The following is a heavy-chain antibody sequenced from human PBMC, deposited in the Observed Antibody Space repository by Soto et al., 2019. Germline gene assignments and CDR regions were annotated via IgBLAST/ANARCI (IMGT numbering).Heavy chain of an antibody. J-gene: IGHJ4*02. Sequence: QVHLLQSGSEVKKPGSSVKVSCRASGDTFSNSAFSWVRQAPGQGLEWMGGIIPIFGTTSYAQKLQGRVIITADESTTTGYRELMSLRAEDTAFYFWALGLRGDHIDSWGQGTQVTVSS. CDR3: ALGLRGDHIDS. D-gene: IGHD5-12*01. CDR2: IIPIFGTT. V-gene: IGHV1-69*01. CDR1: GDTFSNSA.